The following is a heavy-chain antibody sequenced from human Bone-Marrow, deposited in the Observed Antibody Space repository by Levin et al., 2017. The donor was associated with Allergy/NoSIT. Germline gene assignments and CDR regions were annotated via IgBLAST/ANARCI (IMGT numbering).Heavy chain of an antibody. Sequence: SETLSLTCSLSGGSISTGGFHWSWVRQRPGKGLEWIGYIYYSGNTYYNPSLQSRLSISIDTSKNQFSLRLTSVTAADAAVYYCAREDGYGFDYWGQGTLVTVSS. CDR3: AREDGYGFDY. J-gene: IGHJ4*02. V-gene: IGHV4-31*03. CDR2: IYYSGNT. D-gene: IGHD5-24*01. CDR1: GGSISTGGFH.